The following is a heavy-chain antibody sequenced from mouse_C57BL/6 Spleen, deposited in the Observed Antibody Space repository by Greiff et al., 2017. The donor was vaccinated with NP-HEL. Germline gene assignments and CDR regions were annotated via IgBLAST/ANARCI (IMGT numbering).Heavy chain of an antibody. D-gene: IGHD1-1*01. Sequence: DVMLVESGGDLVKPGGSLKLSCAASGFTFSSYGMSWVRQTPDKRLEWVATISSGGSYTYYPDSVKGRFTISRDNAKNTLYLQMSSLKSEDTAMYYCARHGLYYGSSYEDYAMDYWGQGTSVTVSS. CDR1: GFTFSSYG. J-gene: IGHJ4*01. CDR2: ISSGGSYT. V-gene: IGHV5-6*02. CDR3: ARHGLYYGSSYEDYAMDY.